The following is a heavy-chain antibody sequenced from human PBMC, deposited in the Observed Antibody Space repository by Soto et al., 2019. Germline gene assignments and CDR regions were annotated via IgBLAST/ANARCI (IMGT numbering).Heavy chain of an antibody. CDR3: ARELSNDSSGYYRRTFAY. Sequence: SSETLSLTCTVSGGSISSDYWSWIRQPPGKGLEWIGNIYSSGSPNYNPSLKSRVTISEDTSNNQFSPKLNSVTAADTAVYYCARELSNDSSGYYRRTFAYWGQGTLVTVSS. D-gene: IGHD3-22*01. J-gene: IGHJ4*02. CDR2: IYSSGSP. V-gene: IGHV4-59*01. CDR1: GGSISSDY.